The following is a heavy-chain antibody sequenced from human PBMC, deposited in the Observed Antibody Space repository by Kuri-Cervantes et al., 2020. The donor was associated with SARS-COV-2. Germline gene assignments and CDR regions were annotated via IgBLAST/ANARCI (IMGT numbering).Heavy chain of an antibody. Sequence: GSLRLSYTVSGGSISTYYWSWIRQPPGKGLEWIGYLYYSGSTNYNPSLKSRVTISLDTSKNQFSLKLSSVTAADTAVYYCATGSYYVAYDYWGQGTLVTVSS. CDR3: ATGSYYVAYDY. J-gene: IGHJ4*02. CDR1: GGSISTYY. V-gene: IGHV4-59*01. CDR2: LYYSGST. D-gene: IGHD1-26*01.